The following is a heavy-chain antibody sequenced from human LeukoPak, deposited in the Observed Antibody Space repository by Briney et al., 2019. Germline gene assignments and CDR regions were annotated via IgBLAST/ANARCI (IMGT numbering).Heavy chain of an antibody. V-gene: IGHV4-61*09. CDR3: ARGGCSGYDISFDY. D-gene: IGHD5-12*01. J-gene: IGHJ4*02. CDR1: GDSISSGDYY. CDR2: INHSGST. Sequence: SETLSLTCTVSGDSISSGDYYWSWIRQPAGKGLEWIGEINHSGSTNYNPSLKSRVTISVDTSKNQFSLKLSSVTAADTAVYYCARGGCSGYDISFDYWGQGTLVTVSS.